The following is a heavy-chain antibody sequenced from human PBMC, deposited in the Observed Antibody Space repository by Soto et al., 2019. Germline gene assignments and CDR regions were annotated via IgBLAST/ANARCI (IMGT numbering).Heavy chain of an antibody. CDR2: ISKSGSII. V-gene: IGHV3-11*01. D-gene: IGHD3-22*01. CDR3: ARDLSPYSDYYDESSSETWFDP. CDR1: GFSFSDYY. Sequence: PGGSLRLSGAASGFSFSDYYMSWIRQPPGKGLEWVSYISKSGSIIHYADSVKGRFTISRDNAKNSLYLQMNSLRAEDTALYYCARDLSPYSDYYDESSSETWFDPWGQGTLVTVSS. J-gene: IGHJ5*02.